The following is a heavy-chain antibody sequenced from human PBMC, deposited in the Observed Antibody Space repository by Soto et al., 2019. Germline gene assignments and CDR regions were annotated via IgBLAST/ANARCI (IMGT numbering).Heavy chain of an antibody. Sequence: SETLSVTCTVYVGSCSGYYWSWIRQPPGKGLEWIGEINHSGSTDYNPSLKSRVTISVDTSKNQFSLKLSSVTAADTAVYYCARSSIAARRADPHFDYWGQGTLVTVSS. D-gene: IGHD6-6*01. CDR3: ARSSIAARRADPHFDY. CDR2: INHSGST. CDR1: VGSCSGYY. V-gene: IGHV4-34*01. J-gene: IGHJ4*02.